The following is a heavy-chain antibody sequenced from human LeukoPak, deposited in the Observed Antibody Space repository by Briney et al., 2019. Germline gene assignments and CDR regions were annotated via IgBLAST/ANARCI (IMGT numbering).Heavy chain of an antibody. Sequence: ASVKVSCKASGYTFTSYYMHWVRQAPGQGLEWMGWIKPNSGGTQYAQKFQGRVTMTRDTSISTAYVELSRLRSDDTAVYYCARGGFGELGQGYWGQGTLVTVSS. V-gene: IGHV1-2*02. D-gene: IGHD3-10*01. CDR3: ARGGFGELGQGY. CDR1: GYTFTSYY. CDR2: IKPNSGGT. J-gene: IGHJ4*02.